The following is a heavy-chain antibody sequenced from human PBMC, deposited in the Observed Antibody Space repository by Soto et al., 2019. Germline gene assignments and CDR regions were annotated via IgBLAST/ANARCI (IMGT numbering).Heavy chain of an antibody. V-gene: IGHV3-7*03. D-gene: IGHD5-18*01. Sequence: RGPLRLSCAASGFIFNTYGMTWVLLAPGQGQEWVANIKEDGSEKSYVDSMKGRLTTSKDNAKNSRYLQMNSLRAEETAVYYCARGRVPGGYDYGYDYWGEGTLVTVSS. CDR3: ARGRVPGGYDYGYDY. CDR2: IKEDGSEK. J-gene: IGHJ4*02. CDR1: GFIFNTYG.